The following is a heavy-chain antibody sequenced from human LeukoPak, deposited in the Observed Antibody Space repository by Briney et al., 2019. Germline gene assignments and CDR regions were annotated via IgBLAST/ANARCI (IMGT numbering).Heavy chain of an antibody. CDR3: ARHKWGSSYVHH. J-gene: IGHJ4*02. CDR1: GGSFSGYY. V-gene: IGHV4-34*01. D-gene: IGHD7-27*01. Sequence: NPSETLSLTCAVYGGSFSGYYWSWIRQPPGKGLEWIGTVYYSGFTYYNPSLKSRVTISVDTSKNHFSLKLSSVTAADTAMYYCARHKWGSSYVHHWGQGTLVTVSS. CDR2: VYYSGFT.